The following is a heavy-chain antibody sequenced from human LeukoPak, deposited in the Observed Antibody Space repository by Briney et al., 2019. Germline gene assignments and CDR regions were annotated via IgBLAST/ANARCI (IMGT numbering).Heavy chain of an antibody. D-gene: IGHD2-15*01. Sequence: GGSLRLSCAASGFTFSSYAMHWVRQAPGKGLEWVAVISYDGSTKYYADSVKGRFTISRDNSNNTLYLQMNSLRAEDTAVYYCARDDIRSGILAPAGVRYWGQGTLVTVSS. V-gene: IGHV3-30*04. CDR3: ARDDIRSGILAPAGVRY. CDR2: ISYDGSTK. CDR1: GFTFSSYA. J-gene: IGHJ4*02.